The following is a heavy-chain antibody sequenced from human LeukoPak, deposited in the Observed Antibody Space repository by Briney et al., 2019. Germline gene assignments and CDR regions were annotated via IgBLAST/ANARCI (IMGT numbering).Heavy chain of an antibody. CDR3: ARGRYSSGWYHDF. Sequence: GGSLRLSCAASGFTLSNFWMTWVRQAPGKGLEWAANIKHDGTETKYVDSVKGRFTISRDNAKNSLYLQMNSLRAEDTAVYFCARGRYSSGWYHDFWGQGALVTVSS. J-gene: IGHJ4*02. D-gene: IGHD6-19*01. CDR1: GFTLSNFW. V-gene: IGHV3-7*04. CDR2: IKHDGTET.